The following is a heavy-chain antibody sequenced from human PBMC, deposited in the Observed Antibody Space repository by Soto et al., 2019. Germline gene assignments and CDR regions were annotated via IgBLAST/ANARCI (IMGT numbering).Heavy chain of an antibody. CDR2: ISYDGSNK. Sequence: QVQLVESGGGVVQPGRSLRLSCAASGFTFSSYAMHWVRQAPGKGLEWVAVISYDGSNKYYADSVKGRFTISRDNSKNXLXLXXNSLRAEDTAVYYCARDEAYSSGWYGGYYYYGMDVWGQGTTVTVSS. CDR3: ARDEAYSSGWYGGYYYYGMDV. CDR1: GFTFSSYA. V-gene: IGHV3-30-3*01. D-gene: IGHD6-19*01. J-gene: IGHJ6*02.